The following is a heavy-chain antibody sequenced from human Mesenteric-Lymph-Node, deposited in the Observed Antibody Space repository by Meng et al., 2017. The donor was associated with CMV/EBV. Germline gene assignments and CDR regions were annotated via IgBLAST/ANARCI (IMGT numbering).Heavy chain of an antibody. Sequence: QLQLQESGPGLVKPSETLSLTGTVSGGSIRSSSYYWGWIRQPPGKGLEWIGSIYYSGSTYYNPSLKSRITISVDTSKNQFSLKLSSVTAADTAVYYCARPHYYGSGSSPWFDPWGQGTLVTVSS. CDR1: GGSIRSSSYY. CDR2: IYYSGST. J-gene: IGHJ5*02. V-gene: IGHV4-39*01. D-gene: IGHD3-10*01. CDR3: ARPHYYGSGSSPWFDP.